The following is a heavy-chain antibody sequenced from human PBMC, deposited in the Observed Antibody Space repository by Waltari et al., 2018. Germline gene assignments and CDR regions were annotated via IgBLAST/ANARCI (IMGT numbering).Heavy chain of an antibody. Sequence: QVTLKESGPVLVKPTQTLTLTCTFSGFSLSTSGMCVSWIRQPPGKALEWLALIDWDDDKFYSTSLKTRLTISKDTSKNQVVLTMTNMDPVDTATYYCARTWGYSSSWYDAFDIWGQGTMVTVSS. CDR3: ARTWGYSSSWYDAFDI. D-gene: IGHD6-13*01. CDR2: IDWDDDK. J-gene: IGHJ3*02. CDR1: GFSLSTSGMC. V-gene: IGHV2-70*16.